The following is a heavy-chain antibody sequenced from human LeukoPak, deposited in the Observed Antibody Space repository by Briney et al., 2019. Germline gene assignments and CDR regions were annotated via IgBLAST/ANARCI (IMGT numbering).Heavy chain of an antibody. J-gene: IGHJ4*02. V-gene: IGHV3-33*01. D-gene: IGHD3-10*01. CDR1: GFTFSTYG. Sequence: GGSLRLSCAASGFTFSTYGMHWVRQAPGKGLEWVAVIWYDGSIKYDADSVKGRFTISRDNSKNTLFLQMNSLGAEDSAVYYCARAVGPYDYWGQGTLVTVSS. CDR2: IWYDGSIK. CDR3: ARAVGPYDY.